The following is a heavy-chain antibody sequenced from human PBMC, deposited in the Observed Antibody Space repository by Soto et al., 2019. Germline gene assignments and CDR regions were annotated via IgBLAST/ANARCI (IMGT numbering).Heavy chain of an antibody. Sequence: EGQMLESGGGLVQPGGSLRLSCATSGFTFSTFALSWVRQAPGKGLEWVAAISGSGGNTHYADSVKGRFTISRDNSKSTVYLQMTSLRAEDAAVYSCAPPLLRSVNDFEYWGQGTLVTVSS. CDR3: APPLLRSVNDFEY. CDR1: GFTFSTFA. CDR2: ISGSGGNT. V-gene: IGHV3-23*01. D-gene: IGHD4-17*01. J-gene: IGHJ4*02.